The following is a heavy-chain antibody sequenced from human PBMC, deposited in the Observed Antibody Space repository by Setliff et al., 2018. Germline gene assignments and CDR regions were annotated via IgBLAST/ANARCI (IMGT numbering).Heavy chain of an antibody. CDR1: GYTLTELS. D-gene: IGHD2-15*01. Sequence: ASVKVSCKVSGYTLTELSMHWVRQAPGKGLEWMGGFDPEDGETIYAQKFQGRVTMTEDTSTDTAYMELSSLRSEDTAVYYCARDLVGYCSGGSCYDWNYWGQGTLVTVSS. CDR2: FDPEDGET. J-gene: IGHJ4*02. CDR3: ARDLVGYCSGGSCYDWNY. V-gene: IGHV1-24*01.